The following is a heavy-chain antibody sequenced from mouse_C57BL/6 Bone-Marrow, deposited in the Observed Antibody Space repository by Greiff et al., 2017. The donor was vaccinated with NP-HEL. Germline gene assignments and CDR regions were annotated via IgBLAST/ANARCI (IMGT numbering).Heavy chain of an antibody. Sequence: EVMLVESGGDLVKPGGSLKLSCAASGFTFSSYGMSWVRQTPDKRLEWVATISSGGSYTSYPDSVKGRFTISRDNAKNTLYLQMSSLKSEDTAMYYVARPPAYYSNYVFAYWGQGTLGTVSA. V-gene: IGHV5-6*01. CDR3: ARPPAYYSNYVFAY. CDR2: ISSGGSYT. D-gene: IGHD2-5*01. CDR1: GFTFSSYG. J-gene: IGHJ3*01.